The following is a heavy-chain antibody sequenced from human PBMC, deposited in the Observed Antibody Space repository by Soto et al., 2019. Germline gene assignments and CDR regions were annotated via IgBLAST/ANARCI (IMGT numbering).Heavy chain of an antibody. Sequence: VGSLRLSCAASGFTFSSYWMHWVRQAPGKGLEWVAVVSFDGSNKYYANSVKDRFTLSSANSQNTMYVQMNTLKPEDTAVYYCAKIKYNPPSYHYYGMDVWGQGTTVTVS. V-gene: IGHV3-30*18. D-gene: IGHD1-20*01. CDR1: GFTFSSYW. CDR2: VSFDGSNK. CDR3: AKIKYNPPSYHYYGMDV. J-gene: IGHJ6*02.